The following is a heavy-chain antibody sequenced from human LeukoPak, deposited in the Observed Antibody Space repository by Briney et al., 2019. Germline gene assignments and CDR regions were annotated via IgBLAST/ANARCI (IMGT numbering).Heavy chain of an antibody. J-gene: IGHJ4*02. D-gene: IGHD1-14*01. CDR3: ARDSSGDY. Sequence: ASVKVSCKASGGIFSNYAISWVRQAPGQGLEWMGIINPSGGSTSHAQKFQGRVTMTRDTSTSTVYMELSSLRSEDTAVYYCARDSSGDYWGQGTLVTVSS. V-gene: IGHV1-46*01. CDR1: GGIFSNYA. CDR2: INPSGGST.